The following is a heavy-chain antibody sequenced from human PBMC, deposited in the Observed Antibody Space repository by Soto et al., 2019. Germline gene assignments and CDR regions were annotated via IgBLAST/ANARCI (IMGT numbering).Heavy chain of an antibody. V-gene: IGHV2-5*02. CDR2: IYWDDDE. D-gene: IGHD5-18*01. CDR3: AHRPRGYSYHFDY. Sequence: QITLKESGPTLVKPTQPLTLTCTFSGFSLTTRGAGVGWIPQPPGKTLEWLALIYWDDDEGYSPSLKRRLTITNATSKNQVVLTMTTMDPVDTATYSCAHRPRGYSYHFDYWGQGTLVIVSS. J-gene: IGHJ4*02. CDR1: GFSLTTRGAG.